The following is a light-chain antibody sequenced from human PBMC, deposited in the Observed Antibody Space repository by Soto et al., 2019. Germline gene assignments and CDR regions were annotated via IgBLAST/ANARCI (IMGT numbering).Light chain of an antibody. CDR1: QSITTY. CDR2: AAS. Sequence: DIQMTQSPSSLSASVGDRVTITCRASQSITTYLNWYRQKPGKAPKLLIYAASSLQSGVPSRFSGSGSETEFTLSISSLQPEDFATYFCQQIYSAPLTFGGGTKEEIK. CDR3: QQIYSAPLT. V-gene: IGKV1-39*01. J-gene: IGKJ4*01.